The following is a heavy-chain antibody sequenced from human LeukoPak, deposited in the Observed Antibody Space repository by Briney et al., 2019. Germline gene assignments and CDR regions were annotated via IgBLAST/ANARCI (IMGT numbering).Heavy chain of an antibody. D-gene: IGHD4-23*01. CDR3: ASTSMDYGGNSLDY. J-gene: IGHJ4*02. CDR1: GDSIVTDY. Sequence: SETLSLTCTVSGDSIVTDYWSWIRQPPGKGLEWIGYIYYSGSTNYNPSLKSRVTISVDTSKNQFSLKLSSVTAADTAVYYCASTSMDYGGNSLDYWGQGTLVTVSS. CDR2: IYYSGST. V-gene: IGHV4-59*01.